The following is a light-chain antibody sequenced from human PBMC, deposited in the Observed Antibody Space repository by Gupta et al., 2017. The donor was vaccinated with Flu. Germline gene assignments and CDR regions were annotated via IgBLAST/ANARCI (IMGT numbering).Light chain of an antibody. CDR1: AGQNQY. J-gene: IGLJ1*01. CDR2: KDS. Sequence: GKTARSTCSGDAGQNQYAYWYQQKPGQAPVLLIYKDSRRPAGIPGRFSGSSAGTTVTLTISGVQAEDEADYYCQSADSSGTYVFGTGTKITVL. CDR3: QSADSSGTYV. V-gene: IGLV3-25*03.